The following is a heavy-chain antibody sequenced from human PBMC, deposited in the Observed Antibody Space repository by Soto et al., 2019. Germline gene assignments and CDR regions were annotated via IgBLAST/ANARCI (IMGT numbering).Heavy chain of an antibody. J-gene: IGHJ1*01. Sequence: EVQLVESGGGLIQPGGSLRLSCAASGFTVSSNYMSWVRQAPGKGLEWVSVIYSGGSTYYADSVKGRFTISRDNSKNTLSLQMNSLRAVDTAVYYCARDRVESGYPEYFQHWGQGTLVTVSS. V-gene: IGHV3-53*01. CDR2: IYSGGST. CDR1: GFTVSSNY. CDR3: ARDRVESGYPEYFQH. D-gene: IGHD3-22*01.